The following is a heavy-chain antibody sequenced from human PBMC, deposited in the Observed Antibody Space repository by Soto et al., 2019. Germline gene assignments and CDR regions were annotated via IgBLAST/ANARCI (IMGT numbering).Heavy chain of an antibody. V-gene: IGHV3-48*03. CDR3: AGREGHNRRKAPYYYYYYGMNV. J-gene: IGHJ6*02. CDR1: GFTFSSYE. CDR2: IRGSGSTL. D-gene: IGHD2-15*01. Sequence: LRLSCAASGFTFSSYEMNWVRQAPGKWLEWISYIRGSGSTLYHADSVKGRFTISRDNAKSSLYLQMNSLTAEDTAVYYCAGREGHNRRKAPYYYYYYGMNVWGQGTTVTVSS.